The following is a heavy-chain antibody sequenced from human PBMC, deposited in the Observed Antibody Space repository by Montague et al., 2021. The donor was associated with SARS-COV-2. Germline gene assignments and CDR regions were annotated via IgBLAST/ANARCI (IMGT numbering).Heavy chain of an antibody. Sequence: PALVKPTQTLTLTCTFSGFSLSTSGMCVNWIRQPPGKAREWLALXXWDDDKYYSTSLKTRLTISKDTSKNQVVLTMTNMDPVDTATYYCARIFDSSWPTFDYWGQGTLVTISS. CDR2: XXWDDDK. D-gene: IGHD6-13*01. CDR1: GFSLSTSGMC. CDR3: ARIFDSSWPTFDY. J-gene: IGHJ4*02. V-gene: IGHV2-70*01.